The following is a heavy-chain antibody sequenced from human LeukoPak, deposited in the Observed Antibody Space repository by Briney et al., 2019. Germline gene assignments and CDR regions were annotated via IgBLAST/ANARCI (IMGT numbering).Heavy chain of an antibody. CDR2: INTNTGNP. Sequence: ASVKVSCKASGYTSTRYGMNWVRQAPGQGLEWMGWINTNTGNPTYAQGFTGRFVFSLETSVSTAYLQISSLKAEDTAVYYCAFLYGDYGYHFDYWGQGTLVTVSS. V-gene: IGHV7-4-1*02. CDR1: GYTSTRYG. D-gene: IGHD4-17*01. J-gene: IGHJ4*02. CDR3: AFLYGDYGYHFDY.